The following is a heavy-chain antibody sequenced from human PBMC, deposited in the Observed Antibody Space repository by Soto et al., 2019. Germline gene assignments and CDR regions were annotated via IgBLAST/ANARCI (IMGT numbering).Heavy chain of an antibody. V-gene: IGHV3-13*04. J-gene: IGHJ4*02. D-gene: IGHD3-22*01. Sequence: EVQLVESGGGLVQPGGSLRLSCSASGFTFSSYDMHWVRQGPGKGLEWVSAIGTAGDTNYAGSVKGRFTISRENAKNSFYLQMNSLRAGDKAIYFCARAIGPTLFDYWGQGTLVTVSS. CDR3: ARAIGPTLFDY. CDR1: GFTFSSYD. CDR2: IGTAGDT.